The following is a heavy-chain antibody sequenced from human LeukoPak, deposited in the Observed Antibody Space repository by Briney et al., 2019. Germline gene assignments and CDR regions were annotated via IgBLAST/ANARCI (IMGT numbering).Heavy chain of an antibody. Sequence: ASVKVSCKASGYSFIDFYIHFVRQAPGQGLEWMGWINPNSGDTKYAQTFQGRVTMSGDTSISTAYLQWSSLKASDTAMYYCARRVGQVEDYWGQGTLVTVSS. CDR2: INPNSGDT. CDR1: GYSFIDFY. CDR3: ARRVGQVEDY. D-gene: IGHD3-10*01. V-gene: IGHV1-2*02. J-gene: IGHJ4*02.